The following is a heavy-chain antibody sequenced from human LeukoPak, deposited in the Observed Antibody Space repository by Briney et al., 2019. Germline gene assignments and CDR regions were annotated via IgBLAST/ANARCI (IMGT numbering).Heavy chain of an antibody. D-gene: IGHD5-18*01. Sequence: PSETLPLTCAVYGGSFSGYYWSWIRQHPGKGLEWIGEINHSGSTNYNPSLKSRVTISVDTSKNQFSLKVSSVTAADTAVYYCARGVGYSTRFDPWGQGTLVTVSS. J-gene: IGHJ5*02. CDR3: ARGVGYSTRFDP. V-gene: IGHV4-34*01. CDR2: INHSGST. CDR1: GGSFSGYY.